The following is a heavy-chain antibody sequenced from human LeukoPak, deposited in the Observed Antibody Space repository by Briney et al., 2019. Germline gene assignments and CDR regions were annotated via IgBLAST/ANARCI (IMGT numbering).Heavy chain of an antibody. Sequence: SGGSLRLSCAASGVTFRSDTLNWVRQAPGKGLEWVSSISSGSTYIYYADSVKGRFTISRDNAKNSLYLQMNSLRAEDTAVYYCARMGRDILTGNDYWGQGTLVTVPS. D-gene: IGHD3-9*01. J-gene: IGHJ4*02. CDR3: ARMGRDILTGNDY. CDR1: GVTFRSDT. V-gene: IGHV3-21*01. CDR2: ISSGSTYI.